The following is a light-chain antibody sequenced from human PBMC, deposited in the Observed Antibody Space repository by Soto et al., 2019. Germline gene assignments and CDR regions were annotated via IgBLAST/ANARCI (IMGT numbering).Light chain of an antibody. J-gene: IGLJ2*01. CDR2: SDN. CDR3: AAWDDSLRGRV. Sequence: QSALTQPPSASATPGQRVTISCSGGSSNIGSNPVSWYQQLPGTAPKPLIYSDNQRPSGVPDRISGSRSGTSASLAISGLQSEDEAEYYCAAWDDSLRGRVFGGGTKLTVL. CDR1: SSNIGSNP. V-gene: IGLV1-44*01.